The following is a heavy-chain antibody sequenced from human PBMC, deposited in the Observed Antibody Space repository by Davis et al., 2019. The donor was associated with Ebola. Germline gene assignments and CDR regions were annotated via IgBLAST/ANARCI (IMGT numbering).Heavy chain of an antibody. Sequence: ASVKVSCKASGGTFSSYAISWVRQAPGQGLEWMGWISAYNGNTNYAQKLQGRVTMTRDTSTSTVYMELSSLRSEDTAVYYCARDPMVVVTAPPSYVQDYWGQGTLVTVSS. CDR2: ISAYNGNT. CDR1: GGTFSSYA. J-gene: IGHJ4*02. V-gene: IGHV1-18*01. D-gene: IGHD2-21*02. CDR3: ARDPMVVVTAPPSYVQDY.